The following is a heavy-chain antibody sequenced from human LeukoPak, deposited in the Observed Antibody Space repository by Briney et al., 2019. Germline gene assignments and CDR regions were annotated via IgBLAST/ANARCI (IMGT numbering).Heavy chain of an antibody. J-gene: IGHJ4*02. CDR3: ARDVGPSRGFDY. CDR1: GGSLRSYY. Sequence: SETLSLTCTVSGGSLRSYYWSWIRQPPGKGLEWIGYIFYSGSTNYNPSLKSRVTMSVDTSRNQFSLRLSSVTAADTAVYYSARDVGPSRGFDYWGQGTLVTVSS. CDR2: IFYSGST. V-gene: IGHV4-59*01. D-gene: IGHD3-10*01.